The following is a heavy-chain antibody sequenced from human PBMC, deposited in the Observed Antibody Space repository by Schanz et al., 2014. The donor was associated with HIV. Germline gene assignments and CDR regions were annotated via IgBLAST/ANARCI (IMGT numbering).Heavy chain of an antibody. D-gene: IGHD3-22*01. Sequence: QVQLVESGGGVVQPGKSLRLSCAASGFTFNTYGMHWVRQAPGKGLEWVALISYDGINKYYGDSVKGRFTISRDNSKNTVYLQMKSLRAEDTAVYYCAKDRNYYDNRYLGKGNYYYYYGMDVWGQGTTVTVSS. CDR1: GFTFNTYG. V-gene: IGHV3-30*18. CDR3: AKDRNYYDNRYLGKGNYYYYYGMDV. CDR2: ISYDGINK. J-gene: IGHJ6*02.